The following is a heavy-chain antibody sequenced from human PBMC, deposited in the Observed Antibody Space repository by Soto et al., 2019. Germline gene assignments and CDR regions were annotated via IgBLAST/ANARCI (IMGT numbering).Heavy chain of an antibody. V-gene: IGHV3-53*01. D-gene: IGHD7-27*01. CDR1: GFTVSSNY. CDR2: IYSGGGT. J-gene: IGHJ4*02. Sequence: EVQLVESGGGLIQPGGSLRLSCAASGFTVSSNYMSWVRQAPGKGLEWVSLIYSGGGTYYADSVKGRFTISRDNSKNTVYLQMNSLRAEDTDVYYCARAHLTDFDYWGQGTLVTVSS. CDR3: ARAHLTDFDY.